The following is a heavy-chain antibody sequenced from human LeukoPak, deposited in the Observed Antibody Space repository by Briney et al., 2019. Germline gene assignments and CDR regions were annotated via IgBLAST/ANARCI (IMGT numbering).Heavy chain of an antibody. CDR3: AKVVGGGDY. Sequence: GGSLRLSCAASGITFSSNALSWVRQTPGKGLEWLSSIIASGDGTNYADSVKGRFTISRDNSKNTLYLQMSSLRNEDTALYYCAKVVGGGDYWGQGTLVTVSS. CDR1: GITFSSNA. CDR2: IIASGDGT. V-gene: IGHV3-23*01. J-gene: IGHJ4*02.